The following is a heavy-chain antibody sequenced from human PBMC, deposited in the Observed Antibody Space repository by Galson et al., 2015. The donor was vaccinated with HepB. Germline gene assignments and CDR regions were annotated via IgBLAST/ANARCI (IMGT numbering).Heavy chain of an antibody. CDR2: TYYRSKWYN. CDR3: ARAGSSGWYYYYCGMDV. D-gene: IGHD6-19*01. Sequence: CAISGDSVSSNSAAWNWIRQSPSRGLEWLGRTYYRSKWYNDYAVSVKSRITINPDTSKNQFSLQLNSVTPEDTAVYYCARAGSSGWYYYYCGMDVWGQGTTVTVSS. J-gene: IGHJ6*02. V-gene: IGHV6-1*01. CDR1: GDSVSSNSAA.